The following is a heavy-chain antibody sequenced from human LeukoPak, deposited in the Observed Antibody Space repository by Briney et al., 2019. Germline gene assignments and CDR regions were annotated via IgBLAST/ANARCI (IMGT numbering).Heavy chain of an antibody. CDR2: ISSSSSTM. Sequence: SGGSLTLSCAASGLICSSYNMNCLRQPTGKGLERVSYISSSSSTMYYADSVKGRFTISRDNAKNSLYLQMNSLRAEDTAVYYCARDVRWDYWGQGTLVTVSS. V-gene: IGHV3-48*01. CDR1: GLICSSYN. CDR3: ARDVRWDY. J-gene: IGHJ4*02. D-gene: IGHD6-13*01.